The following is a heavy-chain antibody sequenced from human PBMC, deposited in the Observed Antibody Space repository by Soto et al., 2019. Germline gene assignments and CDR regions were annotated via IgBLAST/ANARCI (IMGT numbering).Heavy chain of an antibody. J-gene: IGHJ6*02. CDR3: ARSIVGAYYYYGMDV. CDR2: ISYDGSNK. V-gene: IGHV3-30-3*01. Sequence: GGSLRLSCAASGFTVSSNYMSWVRQAPGKGLEWVAVISYDGSNKYYADSVKGRFTISRDNSKNTLYLQMNSLRAEDTAVYYCARSIVGAYYYYGMDVWGQGTTVTVSS. D-gene: IGHD1-26*01. CDR1: GFTVSSNY.